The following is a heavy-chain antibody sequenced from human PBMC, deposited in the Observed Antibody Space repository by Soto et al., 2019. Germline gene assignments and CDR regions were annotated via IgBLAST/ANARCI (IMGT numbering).Heavy chain of an antibody. V-gene: IGHV3-9*01. CDR1: GFTFDDYA. CDR2: ISWNSGSI. Sequence: EVQLVESGGGLVEPGRSLRLSCAASGFTFDDYAMHWVRQAPGKGLEWVSGISWNSGSIGYADSVKGRFTISRDNAKNYLHLQMNGLRAEDTALYYCAKDIVVVVAAGGMDVWGQGTTVTVSS. D-gene: IGHD2-15*01. CDR3: AKDIVVVVAAGGMDV. J-gene: IGHJ6*02.